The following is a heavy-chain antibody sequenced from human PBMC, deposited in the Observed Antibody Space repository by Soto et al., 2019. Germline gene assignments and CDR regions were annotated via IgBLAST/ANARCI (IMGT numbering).Heavy chain of an antibody. Sequence: TLSLTCAVSVGSSSSGGYSWSWILQPPGKGLEWIGYIYHIGSTYYNPSLKSRVTISVDRSKNQFSLKLSSVTAADTAVYYCARDQEGNNWFDPWGQGTLVTVSS. CDR2: IYHIGST. CDR3: ARDQEGNNWFDP. V-gene: IGHV4-30-2*01. J-gene: IGHJ5*02. CDR1: VGSSSSGGYS.